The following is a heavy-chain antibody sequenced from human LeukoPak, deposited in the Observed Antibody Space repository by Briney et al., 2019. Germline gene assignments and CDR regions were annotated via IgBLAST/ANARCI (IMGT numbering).Heavy chain of an antibody. J-gene: IGHJ4*02. D-gene: IGHD3-22*01. Sequence: GGSLRLSCAASGFIASTFWMHWVRQAPGKGLVWVARINVEGDYIDYAESVKGRFTISRDSAKNSLYLQMNSLRPEDTGVYYCARDLTGPYDHWGQGTPVTVSS. V-gene: IGHV3-74*01. CDR2: INVEGDYI. CDR1: GFIASTFW. CDR3: ARDLTGPYDH.